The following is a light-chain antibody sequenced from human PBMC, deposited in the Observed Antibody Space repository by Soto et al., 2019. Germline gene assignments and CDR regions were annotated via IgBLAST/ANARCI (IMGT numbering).Light chain of an antibody. CDR1: QSISSSY. Sequence: EIVLTQSPGTLSLSPGERATLSCRASQSISSSYLAWYQQKSGQAPRLLIYGASSRATGIPDRFSGSGSGTDFTLTISRLEPEDFAVYYCQQYCSSPWTFGQGTKVEI. J-gene: IGKJ1*01. V-gene: IGKV3-20*01. CDR3: QQYCSSPWT. CDR2: GAS.